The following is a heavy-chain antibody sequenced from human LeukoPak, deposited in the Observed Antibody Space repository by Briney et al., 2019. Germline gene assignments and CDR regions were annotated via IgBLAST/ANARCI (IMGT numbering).Heavy chain of an antibody. Sequence: ASVKVSCKASGGTFSSYAISWVRQAPGQGREWMGRIIPIFGTANYAQKFQGRVTITTDESTSTAYMELSSLRSEDTAVYYCARGRADVTTREFDYWGQGTLVTVSS. D-gene: IGHD4-11*01. CDR1: GGTFSSYA. CDR2: IIPIFGTA. CDR3: ARGRADVTTREFDY. V-gene: IGHV1-69*05. J-gene: IGHJ4*02.